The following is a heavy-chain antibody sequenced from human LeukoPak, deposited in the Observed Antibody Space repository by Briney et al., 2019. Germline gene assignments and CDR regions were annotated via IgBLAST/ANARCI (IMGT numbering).Heavy chain of an antibody. V-gene: IGHV4-59*08. CDR1: GGSISSYF. J-gene: IGHJ3*02. Sequence: KPSETLSLTCTVSGGSISSYFWSWSRQPPGKGLEWIGYIYYSGSTNYNPSLKSRVTISVDTSKNQLSLKLSSVTAADTAVYYCARGRGYGGNYLRAFDIWGQGTMVSVSS. CDR3: ARGRGYGGNYLRAFDI. CDR2: IYYSGST. D-gene: IGHD1-26*01.